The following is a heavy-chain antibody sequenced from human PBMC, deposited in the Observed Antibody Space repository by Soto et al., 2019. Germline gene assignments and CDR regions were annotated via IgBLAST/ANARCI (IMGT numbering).Heavy chain of an antibody. CDR1: GFTFSSYA. CDR2: ISYDGSNK. Sequence: QVQLVESGGGVVQPGRSLRLSCAASGFTFSSYAMHWVRQAPGKGLEWVAVISYDGSNKYYADSVKGRFTISRDNSKNTLYRQMNSLRAEDTAVYYCAREGGEYSSSWATLDYWGQGTLVTVSS. V-gene: IGHV3-30-3*01. CDR3: AREGGEYSSSWATLDY. J-gene: IGHJ4*02. D-gene: IGHD6-13*01.